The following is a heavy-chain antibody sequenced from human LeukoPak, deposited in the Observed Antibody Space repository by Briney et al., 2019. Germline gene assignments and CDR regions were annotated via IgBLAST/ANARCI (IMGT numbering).Heavy chain of an antibody. J-gene: IGHJ6*03. CDR3: ARGSVHYYYYYMDV. V-gene: IGHV4-4*07. Sequence: SETLSLACTVSGGSISSYYLSWIRQPAGKGLEWIGRIYTSGSTNYNPSLKSRVTMSVDTSKNQFSLKLSSVTAADTAVYYCARGSVHYYYYYMDVWGKGTTVTVSS. CDR1: GGSISSYY. D-gene: IGHD3-3*01. CDR2: IYTSGST.